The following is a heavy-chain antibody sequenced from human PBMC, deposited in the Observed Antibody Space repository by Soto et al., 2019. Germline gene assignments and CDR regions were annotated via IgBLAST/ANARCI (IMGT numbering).Heavy chain of an antibody. CDR1: GFTFSDYY. V-gene: IGHV3-11*06. CDR2: ISSSSSYT. J-gene: IGHJ6*02. CDR3: AGNLAAAARCYYGMDV. D-gene: IGHD6-13*01. Sequence: GGSLRLSCAASGFTFSDYYMSWIRQAPGKGLEWVSYISSSSSYTNYADSVKGRFTISRDNAKNSLYLQMNSLRAEDTAVYYCAGNLAAAARCYYGMDVWGQGTTVTVS.